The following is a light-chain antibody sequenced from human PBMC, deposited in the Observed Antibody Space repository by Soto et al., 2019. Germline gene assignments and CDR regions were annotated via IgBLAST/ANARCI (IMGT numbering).Light chain of an antibody. V-gene: IGKV3-20*01. CDR1: QSVSGNY. CDR3: QHYGRSPWT. J-gene: IGKJ1*01. Sequence: EFVLTQSPGTLSLSPGERATLSCRVSQSVSGNYLAWYQQKPGQAPRLLIYGASSRATGIPDRFSGSGSGTDFTLTISRLAPEDFAVYYCQHYGRSPWTFGQGTKVEIK. CDR2: GAS.